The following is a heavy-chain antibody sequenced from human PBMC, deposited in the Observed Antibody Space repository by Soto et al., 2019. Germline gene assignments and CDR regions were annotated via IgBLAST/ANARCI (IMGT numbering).Heavy chain of an antibody. V-gene: IGHV5-51*01. J-gene: IGHJ6*02. Sequence: GESLKISCKGSGYSFTSYWIGWVRQMPGKGLEWMGIIYPGDSDTRYSPSFQGQVTISADKSISTAYLQWSSLKASDTAMYYCARLRCGGDCSPYYYYYGMDVWGQGTTVTVSS. CDR2: IYPGDSDT. CDR1: GYSFTSYW. D-gene: IGHD2-21*02. CDR3: ARLRCGGDCSPYYYYYGMDV.